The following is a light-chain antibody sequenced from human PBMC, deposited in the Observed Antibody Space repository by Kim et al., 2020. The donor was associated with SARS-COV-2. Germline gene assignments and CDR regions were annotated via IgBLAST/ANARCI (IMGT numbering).Light chain of an antibody. V-gene: IGKV1-17*01. CDR3: IQHNSYPIT. J-gene: IGKJ5*01. CDR2: GAS. Sequence: ASVGDRVTITCRASQDISNNLGWYQQSPGRAPKRLIYGASSLQSGVPSRFSGSGSGTEFTLTISSLQPEDFATYFCIQHNSYPITFGQGTRMEIK. CDR1: QDISNN.